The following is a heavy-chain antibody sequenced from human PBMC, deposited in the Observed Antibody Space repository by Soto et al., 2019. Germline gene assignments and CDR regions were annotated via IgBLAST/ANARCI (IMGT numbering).Heavy chain of an antibody. CDR3: ARHLAGGIPAY. CDR2: INHSGST. CDR1: GDSISRGAYD. V-gene: IGHV4-34*01. D-gene: IGHD6-13*01. J-gene: IGHJ4*02. Sequence: SVSMSLTCTVSGDSISRGAYDLTWLRQLPGKGVEWIGEINHSGSTNYNPSLKSRVTISVDTSKNQFSLKLTSVTAADTAVYYCARHLAGGIPAYWVQGTRVTVSS.